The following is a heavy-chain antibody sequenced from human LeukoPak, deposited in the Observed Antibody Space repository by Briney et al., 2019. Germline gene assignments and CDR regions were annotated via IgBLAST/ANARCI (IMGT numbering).Heavy chain of an antibody. CDR1: GFTFSNYA. CDR3: AKALDYWYFDC. D-gene: IGHD2/OR15-2a*01. Sequence: GGPLRLFCAASGFTFSNYAMSWVRQAPGKGLEWVSAISGRPSYADSVKGRFTISRDNSKNTLYLQVNSLRAEDTAVYYCAKALDYWYFDCWGQVALVTVSS. J-gene: IGHJ4*02. V-gene: IGHV3-23*01. CDR2: ISGRP.